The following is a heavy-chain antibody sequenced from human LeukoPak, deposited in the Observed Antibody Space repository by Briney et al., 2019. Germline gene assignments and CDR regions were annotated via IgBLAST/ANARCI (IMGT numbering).Heavy chain of an antibody. D-gene: IGHD6-13*01. CDR3: ARGERIAAAGPFDY. V-gene: IGHV4-59*01. J-gene: IGHJ4*02. Sequence: SETLSLTCTVSGGSISSYYWSWTRQPPGKGLEWIGYIYYSGSTNYNPSLKSRVTISVDTSKNQFSLKLSSVTAADTAVYYCARGERIAAAGPFDYWGQGTLVTVSS. CDR2: IYYSGST. CDR1: GGSISSYY.